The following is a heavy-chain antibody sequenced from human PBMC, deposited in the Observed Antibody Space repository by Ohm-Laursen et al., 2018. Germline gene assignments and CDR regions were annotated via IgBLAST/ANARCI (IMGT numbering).Heavy chain of an antibody. CDR3: ARDRRANFWSDYPHFDY. J-gene: IGHJ4*02. D-gene: IGHD3-3*01. V-gene: IGHV4-4*08. CDR2: IYNSGNT. CDR1: GGSISSYY. Sequence: SETLSLTCSVSGGSISSYYWSWIRQPPGKGLEWIGYIYNSGNTKYNPSLKSRVTISVDTPKSEFSLKLSSVTAADTAVYYCARDRRANFWSDYPHFDYWGRGTLVTVPS.